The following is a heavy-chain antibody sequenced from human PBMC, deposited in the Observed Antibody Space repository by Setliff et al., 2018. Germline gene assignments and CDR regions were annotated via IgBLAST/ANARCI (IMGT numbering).Heavy chain of an antibody. J-gene: IGHJ5*01. CDR1: GFTFSKYE. Sequence: GGSLRLSCAASGFTFSKYEMNWVRRAPGKGLEWVGRIKSSTEDASTDLAAAVKGRFTMSRDDSRNTVYLQMSSLKSEDTALYFCATGPRDNRNFLNWLGSWGQGTLVTVSS. CDR3: ATGPRDNRNFLNWLGS. D-gene: IGHD3-3*01. CDR2: IKSSTEDAST. V-gene: IGHV3-15*01.